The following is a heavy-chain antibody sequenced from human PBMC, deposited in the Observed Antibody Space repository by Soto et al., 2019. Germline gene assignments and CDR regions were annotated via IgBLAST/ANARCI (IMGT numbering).Heavy chain of an antibody. Sequence: QVQLQESGPGLVKPSETLSLTCTVSGGSISSYYWSWIRQPPGKGLEGIGYIYYSGSTNYNPSLKSRVTISVDTSKNQFSLKLSSVTAADTAVYYCARESGGDGYNWPSYYFDYWGQGTLVTVSS. CDR3: ARESGGDGYNWPSYYFDY. CDR1: GGSISSYY. CDR2: IYYSGST. D-gene: IGHD2-21*01. J-gene: IGHJ4*02. V-gene: IGHV4-59*01.